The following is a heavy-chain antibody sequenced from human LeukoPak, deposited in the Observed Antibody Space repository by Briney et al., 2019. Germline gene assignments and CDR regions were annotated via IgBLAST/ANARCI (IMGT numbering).Heavy chain of an antibody. CDR2: ISGNGVSK. D-gene: IGHD6-13*01. CDR1: GFTFSIYA. V-gene: IGHV3-64*01. J-gene: IGHJ4*02. Sequence: PGGSLRLSCAASGFTFSIYAMHWVRQAPGKGLEYVSPISGNGVSKNYANSVKGRFTMSRDNAKNTLFLQMNSLRTEDTAVYYCSIDRVGSSWSEFDSWGQGTLVTVSS. CDR3: SIDRVGSSWSEFDS.